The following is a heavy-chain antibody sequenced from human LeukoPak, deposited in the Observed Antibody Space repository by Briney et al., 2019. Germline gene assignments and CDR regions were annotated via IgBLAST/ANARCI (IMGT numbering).Heavy chain of an antibody. Sequence: GGSLRLSCEVSGFNFISYGMSWVRQAPGKGLEWVSLISGSGTRTNYAGSVKGRFTISRDNSKNTVYLQMDSLGAEDTAVYYCVRDKYDSNRSPSDIWGHGTKVTVSS. J-gene: IGHJ3*02. CDR1: GFNFISYG. D-gene: IGHD3-22*01. V-gene: IGHV3-23*01. CDR3: VRDKYDSNRSPSDI. CDR2: ISGSGTRT.